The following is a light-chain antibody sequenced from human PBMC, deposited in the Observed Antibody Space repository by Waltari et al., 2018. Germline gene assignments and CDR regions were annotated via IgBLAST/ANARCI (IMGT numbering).Light chain of an antibody. CDR1: TGAVTSGQY. CDR2: DTN. CDR3: LLWYSGPRWV. J-gene: IGLJ3*02. V-gene: IGLV7-46*01. Sequence: QAVVTQQPSLTVAPGAPVTLTCGPSTGAVTSGQYPYWFQQKPGQGPRTLIYDTNNKHSWTPARFSGSLLGGKAALTLSGAQPEDEAEYYCLLWYSGPRWVFGGGTKLSVL.